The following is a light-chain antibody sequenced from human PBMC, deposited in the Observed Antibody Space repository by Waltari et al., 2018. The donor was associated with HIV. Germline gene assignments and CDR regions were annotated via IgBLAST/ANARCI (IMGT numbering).Light chain of an antibody. CDR1: SSAVGGVTS. Sequence: QSALTQPASVSGSPGRPLPIPAPGTSSAVGGVTSVAWYQPHPGKAPKLMVYDVSKRPSGVSNRFSGSKSGNTASLTISGLQAEDEADYYCCSYAGSSTYVFGTGTKVTVL. V-gene: IGLV2-23*02. CDR3: CSYAGSSTYV. CDR2: DVS. J-gene: IGLJ1*01.